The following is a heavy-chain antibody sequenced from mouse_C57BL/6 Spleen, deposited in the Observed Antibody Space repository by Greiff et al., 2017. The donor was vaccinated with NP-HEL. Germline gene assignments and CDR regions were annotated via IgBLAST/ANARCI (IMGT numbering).Heavy chain of an antibody. D-gene: IGHD1-1*01. Sequence: VHVKQSGPELVKPGDSVKISCKASGYSFTGYFMNWVMQSHGKSLEWIGRINPYNGDTFYNQKFKGKATLTVDKSSSTAHMELRSLTSEDSAVDYCARSDDYGSSRYYLDYWGQGTTLTVSS. CDR1: GYSFTGYF. CDR3: ARSDDYGSSRYYLDY. CDR2: INPYNGDT. J-gene: IGHJ2*01. V-gene: IGHV1-20*01.